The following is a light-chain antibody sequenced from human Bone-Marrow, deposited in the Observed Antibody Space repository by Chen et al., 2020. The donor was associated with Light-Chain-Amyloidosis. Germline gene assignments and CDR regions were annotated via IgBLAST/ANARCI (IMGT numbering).Light chain of an antibody. J-gene: IGKJ4*01. Sequence: EIVLTQSPGTLSLSPGERATLSCRASQSVSSNLAWYQQKPGQAPRLLIYGASTRATGIPARFSGSGSGTEFTLTISSLQSEDFAVYYCQQYNNWPPITVGGGTKVEIK. V-gene: IGKV3-15*01. CDR3: QQYNNWPPIT. CDR2: GAS. CDR1: QSVSSN.